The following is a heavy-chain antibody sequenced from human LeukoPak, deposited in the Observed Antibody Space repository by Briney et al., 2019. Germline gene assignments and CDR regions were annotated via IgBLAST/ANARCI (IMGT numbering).Heavy chain of an antibody. Sequence: GGSLRLSCAASGFTFSSYSMSWVRQAPGKGLEWVSTISGSGGSTYYADSVKGRFTISRDNSKNTLYLQMNSLRAEDTAVYYCAKGGLRNWFDPWGQGTLVTVSS. CDR1: GFTFSSYS. CDR3: AKGGLRNWFDP. V-gene: IGHV3-23*01. CDR2: ISGSGGST. J-gene: IGHJ5*02. D-gene: IGHD5/OR15-5a*01.